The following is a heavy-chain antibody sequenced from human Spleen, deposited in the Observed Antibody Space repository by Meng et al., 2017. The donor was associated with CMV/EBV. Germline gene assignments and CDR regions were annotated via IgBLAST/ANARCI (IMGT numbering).Heavy chain of an antibody. CDR3: ARGADWHDP. CDR2: IVPILNIK. CDR1: GGDFNTFT. V-gene: IGHV1-69*02. Sequence: KVSCKPSGGDFNTFTIPWVRQAPEQGLEWMGKIVPILNIKKYAERFQGSVTITAGKSTRTAYMELTSLGFEDTAVYYCARGADWHDPWGQGTLVTVSS. J-gene: IGHJ5*02.